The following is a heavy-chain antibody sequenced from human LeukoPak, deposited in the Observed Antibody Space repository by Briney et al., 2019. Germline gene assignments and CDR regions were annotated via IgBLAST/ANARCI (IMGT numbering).Heavy chain of an antibody. J-gene: IGHJ4*02. D-gene: IGHD3-22*01. Sequence: GGSLRLSCAAFGFTFSSYSMNWVRQAPGKGLEWVSYISSSSSTIYYADSVKGRFTISRDNAKNSLYLQMNSLRAEDTAVYYCARDLHNYYDSSGYYFDYWGQGTLVTVSS. CDR1: GFTFSSYS. CDR2: ISSSSSTI. V-gene: IGHV3-48*04. CDR3: ARDLHNYYDSSGYYFDY.